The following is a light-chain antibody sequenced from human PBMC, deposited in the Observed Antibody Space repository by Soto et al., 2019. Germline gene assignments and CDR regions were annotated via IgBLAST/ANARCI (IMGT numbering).Light chain of an antibody. CDR3: QQRSNWPPQFT. J-gene: IGKJ3*01. Sequence: EIVLTQSPATLSLSPGARATLSCMASQSVSSYLAWYQQKPGQAPRLLIYDASNRATGIPARFSGSGSGTDFTLTISSLEPEDFAVYYCQQRSNWPPQFTFGPGTKVDIK. CDR1: QSVSSY. CDR2: DAS. V-gene: IGKV3-11*01.